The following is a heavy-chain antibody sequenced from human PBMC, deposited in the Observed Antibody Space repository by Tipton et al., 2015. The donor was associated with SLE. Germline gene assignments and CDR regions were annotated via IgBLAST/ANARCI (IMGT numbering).Heavy chain of an antibody. CDR1: GFTFSRYS. CDR2: ISSSSSSI. D-gene: IGHD5-18*01. Sequence: GSLRLSCAASGFTFSRYSMYWVRQAPGKGLEWVSYISSSSSSIYYADSVKGRFTISRDKAKNSLYLQMNSLRAEDTAVYYRARDKNPAAMVTFGCANWGQGILVPVSS. CDR3: ARDKNPAAMVTFGCAN. V-gene: IGHV3-48*01. J-gene: IGHJ4*02.